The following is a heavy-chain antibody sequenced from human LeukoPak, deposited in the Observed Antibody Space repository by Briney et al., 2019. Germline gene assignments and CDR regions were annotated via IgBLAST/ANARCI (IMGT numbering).Heavy chain of an antibody. CDR2: ISGSGGST. V-gene: IGHV3-23*01. J-gene: IGHJ4*02. CDR1: GFTFSSYA. Sequence: GGSLRLSCAASGFTFSSYAMSWVRQAPGKGLEWVSAISGSGGSTYYADSVKGRFTISRDNTKNTLYLQMNSLRAEDTAVYYCAKTHCSSTSCYKLGIFDYWGQGTLVTVSS. CDR3: AKTHCSSTSCYKLGIFDY. D-gene: IGHD2-2*02.